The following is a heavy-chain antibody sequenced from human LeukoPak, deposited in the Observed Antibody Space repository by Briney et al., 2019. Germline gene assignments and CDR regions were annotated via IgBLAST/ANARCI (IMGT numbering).Heavy chain of an antibody. Sequence: ASVKVSCKASGGTFTGYYMHWVRQAPGQGLEWMGWINPNSGGTNYAQKFQGRVTMTRDTSISTAYMELSRLSFDDTAVYYCARGYSYGSADYWGQGTLVTVSS. V-gene: IGHV1-2*02. CDR2: INPNSGGT. CDR1: GGTFTGYY. J-gene: IGHJ4*02. CDR3: ARGYSYGSADY. D-gene: IGHD5-18*01.